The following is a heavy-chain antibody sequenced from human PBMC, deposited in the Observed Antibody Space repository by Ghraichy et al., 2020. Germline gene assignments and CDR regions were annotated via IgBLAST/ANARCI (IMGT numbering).Heavy chain of an antibody. J-gene: IGHJ5*02. CDR3: AREAKPEWLRVSHRRYNWFDP. CDR2: ISSSSSYT. CDR1: GFTFSDYY. Sequence: GGSLRLSCAASGFTFSDYYMSWIRQAPGKGLEWVSYISSSSSYTNYADSVKGRFTISRDNAKNSLYLQMNSLRAEDTAVYYCAREAKPEWLRVSHRRYNWFDPWGQGTLVTVSS. D-gene: IGHD5-12*01. V-gene: IGHV3-11*06.